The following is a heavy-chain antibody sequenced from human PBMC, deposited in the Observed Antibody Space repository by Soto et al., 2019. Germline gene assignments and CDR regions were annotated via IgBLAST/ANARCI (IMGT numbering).Heavy chain of an antibody. CDR3: ARPNYDIFTGLSGFDI. V-gene: IGHV4-31*03. CDR2: IHHSGNT. J-gene: IGHJ3*02. D-gene: IGHD3-9*01. CDR1: GDSITSGNYY. Sequence: QVQLQESGPGLVKPSQTLSLTCIVSGDSITSGNYYWSWIRQHPGKGLEWIGYIHHSGNTYYIPSLNSRLSLSMYTSKTQFSLQLSSVTAADTALYYCARPNYDIFTGLSGFDIWGQGTMVTVSS.